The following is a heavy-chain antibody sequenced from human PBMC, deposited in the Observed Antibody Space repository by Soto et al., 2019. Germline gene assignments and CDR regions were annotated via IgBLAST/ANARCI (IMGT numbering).Heavy chain of an antibody. D-gene: IGHD1-26*01. CDR3: VKDSWEKKSWIGYFHY. CDR1: GFTFSNYG. CDR2: MKYDGSYN. V-gene: IGHV3-30*02. Sequence: QVQLVESGGGVVQPGTSLRLSCAASGFTFSNYGMHWVRQAPGKGPEWVAYMKYDGSYNYYIDSVKGRFSISRDNSKSTVYLHMSSLRAEDTAVYFCVKDSWEKKSWIGYFHYWGQGTLVTVSS. J-gene: IGHJ4*02.